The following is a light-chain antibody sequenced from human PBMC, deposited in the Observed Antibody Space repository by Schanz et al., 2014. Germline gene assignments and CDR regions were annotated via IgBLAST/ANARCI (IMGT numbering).Light chain of an antibody. J-gene: IGLJ3*02. Sequence: QSALTQPASVSASPGQSITISCTGTSSDIGRYNYVSWYQHHPGKAPKLMIYEVTKRPSGVPDRFSGSKSGNTASLTVSGLQAEDEADYYCSSYTSSSTLVFGGGTKVTVL. CDR2: EVT. V-gene: IGLV2-14*01. CDR1: SSDIGRYNY. CDR3: SSYTSSSTLV.